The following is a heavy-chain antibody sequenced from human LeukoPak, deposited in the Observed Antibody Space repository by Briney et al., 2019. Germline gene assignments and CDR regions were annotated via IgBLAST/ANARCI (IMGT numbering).Heavy chain of an antibody. V-gene: IGHV1-69*13. Sequence: SVKVSCKASGGTFSSYAISWVRQAPGQGLEWMGGIIPIFGTANYAQKFQGRVTITADESTSAAYMELSSLRSEDTAVYYCAREDSSGWLGAFDIWGQGTMVTVSS. CDR1: GGTFSSYA. D-gene: IGHD6-19*01. CDR3: AREDSSGWLGAFDI. CDR2: IIPIFGTA. J-gene: IGHJ3*02.